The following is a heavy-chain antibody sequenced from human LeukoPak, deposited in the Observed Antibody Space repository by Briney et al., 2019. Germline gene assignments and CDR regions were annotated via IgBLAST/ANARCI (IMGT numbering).Heavy chain of an antibody. D-gene: IGHD6-13*01. J-gene: IGHJ1*01. Sequence: SETLSLTCAVYGGSFSGYYWSWIRQPPGKGLEWIGEINHSGSTNYNPSLKSRVTISVDTSKNQFSLKLSSVTAADTAVYYCARLGGSSWLQHWGQGTLVTVSS. CDR2: INHSGST. V-gene: IGHV4-34*01. CDR1: GGSFSGYY. CDR3: ARLGGSSWLQH.